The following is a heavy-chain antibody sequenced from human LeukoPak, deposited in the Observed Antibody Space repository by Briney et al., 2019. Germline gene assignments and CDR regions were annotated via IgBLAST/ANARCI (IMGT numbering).Heavy chain of an antibody. CDR2: ISYDGSNK. CDR1: GFTFSSYG. Sequence: PGGSLRLSCAASGFTFSSYGMHWVRQAPGKGLEWVAVISYDGSNKYYADSVKGRFTISRDNSKNTLYLQMNSLRAEDTAVYYCAKCGGGMVRGVITGHYYYYYGMDVWGQGTTVTVSS. CDR3: AKCGGGMVRGVITGHYYYYYGMDV. V-gene: IGHV3-30*18. D-gene: IGHD3-10*01. J-gene: IGHJ6*02.